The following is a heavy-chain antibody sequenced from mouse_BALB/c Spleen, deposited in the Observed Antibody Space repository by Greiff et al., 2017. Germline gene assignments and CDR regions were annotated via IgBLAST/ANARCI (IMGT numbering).Heavy chain of an antibody. J-gene: IGHJ3*01. D-gene: IGHD1-1*01. CDR1: GFTFSSFG. Sequence: VQLQQSGGGLVQPGGSRKLSCAASGFTFSSFGMHWVRQAPEKGLEWVAYISSGSSTIYYADTVKGRFTISRDNPKNTLFLQMTSLRSEDTAMYYCARGTLYGSSYVLAYWGQGTLVTVSA. V-gene: IGHV5-17*02. CDR2: ISSGSSTI. CDR3: ARGTLYGSSYVLAY.